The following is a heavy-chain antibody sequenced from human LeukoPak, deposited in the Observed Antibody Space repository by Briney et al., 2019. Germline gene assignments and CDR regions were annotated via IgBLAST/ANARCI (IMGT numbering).Heavy chain of an antibody. J-gene: IGHJ4*02. D-gene: IGHD3-10*01. Sequence: ASVKVSCKASGYTFTSYYMHWVRQAPGQGLEWMGIINPSDGSTYYAQEFQGRVTMTRDTSTSTVYMEVSSLRSEDTAVYYCARGITMVRGVPKASLGFWGQGTLVTVSS. CDR2: INPSDGST. V-gene: IGHV1-46*01. CDR1: GYTFTSYY. CDR3: ARGITMVRGVPKASLGF.